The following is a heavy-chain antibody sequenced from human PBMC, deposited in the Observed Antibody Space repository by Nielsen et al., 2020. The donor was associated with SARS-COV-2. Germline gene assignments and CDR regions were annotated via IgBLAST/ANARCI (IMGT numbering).Heavy chain of an antibody. D-gene: IGHD6-19*01. V-gene: IGHV3-48*03. CDR2: ISGGATAI. Sequence: WVRQPPGKGLEWVSGISGGATAIYYADSVKGRFTISRDNAKKSVYLQMNSLRVEDTAVYYCARDLVRYSSGWYYYYYYYGMDVWGQGTTVTVSS. J-gene: IGHJ6*02. CDR3: ARDLVRYSSGWYYYYYYYGMDV.